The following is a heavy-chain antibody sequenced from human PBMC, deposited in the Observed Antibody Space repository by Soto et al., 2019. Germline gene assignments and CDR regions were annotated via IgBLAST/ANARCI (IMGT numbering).Heavy chain of an antibody. CDR3: ARFLNFDWLHYYYYMDV. V-gene: IGHV3-48*01. D-gene: IGHD3-9*01. CDR2: ISSSSSTI. J-gene: IGHJ6*03. Sequence: PGGSLRLSCAASGFTFSSYSMNWVRQAPGKGLEWVSYISSSSSTIYYADSVKGRFTISRDNAKNSLYLQMNSLRAEDTAVYYCARFLNFDWLHYYYYMDVRGKGTSVTVSS. CDR1: GFTFSSYS.